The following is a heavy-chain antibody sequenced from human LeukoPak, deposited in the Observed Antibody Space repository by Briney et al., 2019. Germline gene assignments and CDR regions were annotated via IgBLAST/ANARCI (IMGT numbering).Heavy chain of an antibody. V-gene: IGHV4-59*01. CDR1: GGSISSYY. CDR2: IYYSGST. Sequence: ASETLSLTRTVSGGSISSYYWSWIRQPPGKGLEWIGYIYYSGSTNYNPSLKSRVTISVDTSKNQFSLKLSSVTAADTAVYYCARDREGSFFDYWGQGTLVTVSS. D-gene: IGHD1-26*01. J-gene: IGHJ4*02. CDR3: ARDREGSFFDY.